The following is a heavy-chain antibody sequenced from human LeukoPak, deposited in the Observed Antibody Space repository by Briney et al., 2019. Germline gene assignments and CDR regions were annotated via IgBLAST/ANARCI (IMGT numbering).Heavy chain of an antibody. CDR3: ARWSMDYDILTGLREDAFDI. D-gene: IGHD3-9*01. V-gene: IGHV4-34*01. CDR2: INHSGST. Sequence: SETLSLTCAVYGGSFSGYYWSWTRQPPGKGPEWIGEINHSGSTNYNPSLKSRVTISVDTSKNQFSLKLSSVTAADTAVYYCARWSMDYDILTGLREDAFDIWGQGTMVTVSS. CDR1: GGSFSGYY. J-gene: IGHJ3*02.